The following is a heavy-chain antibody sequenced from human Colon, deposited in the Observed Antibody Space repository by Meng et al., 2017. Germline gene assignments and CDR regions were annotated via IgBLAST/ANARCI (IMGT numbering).Heavy chain of an antibody. Sequence: QVHLHESGPGLVRPSDEPSLGCTVSGGSIKSGGYHWSWVRQHPGKGLEYIGFMSDSGTTDYNPSLRSRVSISEIGSSKNQFSLTLRSVTAADTATYFCARDTLYGTDYWGQGVLVTVSS. D-gene: IGHD4-17*01. CDR1: GGSIKSGGYH. V-gene: IGHV4-31*03. CDR3: ARDTLYGTDY. J-gene: IGHJ4*02. CDR2: MSDSGTT.